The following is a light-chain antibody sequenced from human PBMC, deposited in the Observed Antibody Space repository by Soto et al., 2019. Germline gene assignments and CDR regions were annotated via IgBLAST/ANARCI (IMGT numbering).Light chain of an antibody. V-gene: IGKV3-20*01. Sequence: EIVLTQSPGTLSLSPGERPTLSCRASQSISSNYLAWYQQTPGQAPRLLIYDASSRAAGIPDRFSGSGSGTDFTLTISRLEPEDFGVYYCQQYGGSPRTFGQGTKVEIK. CDR1: QSISSNY. CDR3: QQYGGSPRT. CDR2: DAS. J-gene: IGKJ1*01.